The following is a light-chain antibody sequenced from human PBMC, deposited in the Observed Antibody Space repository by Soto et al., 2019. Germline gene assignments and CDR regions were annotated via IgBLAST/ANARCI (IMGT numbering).Light chain of an antibody. CDR3: HQYKNWSLT. CDR2: GAS. CDR1: QSVNNN. J-gene: IGKJ5*01. Sequence: IMMKQSPATLSVTPGERTTLSCRASQSVNNNLAWYQQKPGQAPRLLIYGASTRATGIPLRFSGSGSGTEFTLTISSLQSEDFAVYYCHQYKNWSLTFGQGTRLEI. V-gene: IGKV3-15*01.